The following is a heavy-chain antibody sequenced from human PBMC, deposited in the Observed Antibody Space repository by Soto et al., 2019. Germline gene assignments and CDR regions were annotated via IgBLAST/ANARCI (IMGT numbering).Heavy chain of an antibody. CDR2: ISSSSSYL. CDR1: GFTFSSYS. V-gene: IGHV3-21*01. CDR3: ARIVVGATWYFDL. Sequence: EVQLVESGGGLVKPGGSLRLSCAASGFTFSSYSMNWVRQAPGKGLAWVSSISSSSSYLYYADSVKGRFTISRDNAKNSLYLQMNSLRAENTAVYYCARIVVGATWYFDLWGRGTLVTVSS. D-gene: IGHD1-26*01. J-gene: IGHJ2*01.